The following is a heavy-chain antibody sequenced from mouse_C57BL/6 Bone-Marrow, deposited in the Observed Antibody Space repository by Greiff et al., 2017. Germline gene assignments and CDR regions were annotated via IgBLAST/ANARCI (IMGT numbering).Heavy chain of an antibody. D-gene: IGHD2-3*01. Sequence: EVKLVESGPGLVKPSQSLSLTCSVTGYSITSGYYWNWIRQFPGNKLEWMGYISYDGSNNYNPSLKNRISITRDTSKNQFFLKLNSVTTEDTATYYCARDWDDGYYYYAMDYWGQGTSVTVSS. J-gene: IGHJ4*01. CDR3: ARDWDDGYYYYAMDY. CDR1: GYSITSGYY. CDR2: ISYDGSN. V-gene: IGHV3-6*01.